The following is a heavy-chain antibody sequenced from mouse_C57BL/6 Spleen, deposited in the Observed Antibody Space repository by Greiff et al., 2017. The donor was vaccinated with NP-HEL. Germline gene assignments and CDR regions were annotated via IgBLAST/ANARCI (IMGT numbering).Heavy chain of an antibody. CDR2: ISDGGSYT. D-gene: IGHD2-1*01. J-gene: IGHJ3*01. Sequence: EVQLVESGGGLVKPGGSLKLSCAASGFTFSSYAMSWVRQTPEKRLEWVATISDGGSYTYYPDNVKGRFTISRDNAKNNLYLQMSHLKSEDTAMYYCARSYGNSFAYWGQGTLVTVSA. CDR3: ARSYGNSFAY. CDR1: GFTFSSYA. V-gene: IGHV5-4*01.